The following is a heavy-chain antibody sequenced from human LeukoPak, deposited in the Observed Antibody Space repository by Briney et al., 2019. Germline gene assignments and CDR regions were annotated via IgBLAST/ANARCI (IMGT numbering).Heavy chain of an antibody. CDR1: GFTFSSYA. CDR2: ISYDGSNK. D-gene: IGHD6-13*01. J-gene: IGHJ4*02. CDR3: ARGKLAAAGYFDY. Sequence: GGSLRLSCAASGFTFSSYAMHWVRQAPGKGLEWVAVISYDGSNKYYADSVKGRFTISRDNSKNTLYLQMNSLRAEDTAVYYCARGKLAAAGYFDYWGQGTLVTVSS. V-gene: IGHV3-30*04.